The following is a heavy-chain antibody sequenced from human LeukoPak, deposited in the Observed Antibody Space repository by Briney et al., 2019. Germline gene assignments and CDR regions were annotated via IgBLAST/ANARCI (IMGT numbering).Heavy chain of an antibody. CDR2: ISSSGTYI. D-gene: IGHD6-19*01. CDR3: AREFTSGWIDY. J-gene: IGHJ4*02. V-gene: IGHV3-21*01. CDR1: GFTSSYFG. Sequence: PGGSLRLSCVASGFTSSYFGMIWVRQAPGEGLEWVSSISSSGTYIYSTDSVKGRFTISRDNAKNSLYLLMNSLRAEDTAVYYCAREFTSGWIDYWGQGTLVTVSS.